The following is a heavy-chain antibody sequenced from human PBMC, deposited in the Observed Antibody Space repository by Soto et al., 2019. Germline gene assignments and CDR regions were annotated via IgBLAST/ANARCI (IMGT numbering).Heavy chain of an antibody. V-gene: IGHV3-48*02. CDR3: ARDIGSGWYYFDY. D-gene: IGHD6-19*01. J-gene: IGHJ4*02. CDR1: GFTFSSYS. Sequence: GGSLRLSCAASGFTFSSYSMNWVRQAPGKGLEWVSYITPSSDTIYYADSVKGRFTISRDNGKNSLYLQMNSLRDEDTAVYYCARDIGSGWYYFDYWGQGNMVTVSS. CDR2: ITPSSDTI.